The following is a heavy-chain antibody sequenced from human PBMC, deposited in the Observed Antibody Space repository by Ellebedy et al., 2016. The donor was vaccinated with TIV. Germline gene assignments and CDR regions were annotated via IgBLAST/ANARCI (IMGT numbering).Heavy chain of an antibody. CDR2: VTGSGRYT. CDR3: LRYSPSSNFDC. J-gene: IGHJ4*02. Sequence: GESLKISXAASGYTFSSYAISWVRQAPGKGLEWVSLVTGSGRYTYYADSVKGRFTVSRDNAKNSLYLQMSSLRAEDTAVYYCLRYSPSSNFDCWGQGTLVTVSS. D-gene: IGHD6-6*01. V-gene: IGHV3-21*01. CDR1: GYTFSSYA.